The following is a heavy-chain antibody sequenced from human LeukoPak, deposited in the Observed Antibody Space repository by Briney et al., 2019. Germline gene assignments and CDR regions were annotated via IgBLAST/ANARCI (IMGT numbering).Heavy chain of an antibody. V-gene: IGHV3-7*01. D-gene: IGHD2-2*01. CDR3: ARVYQSTSGRAIDY. CDR1: GFTFSSYW. CDR2: IKQDGSEK. J-gene: IGHJ4*02. Sequence: GGSLRLSCAASGFTFSSYWMSWVRQAPGKGLEWVANIKQDGSEKDYVDSVKGRFTISRENAKNSLYLQMNSLRVDDTAIYYCARVYQSTSGRAIDYWGQGTLVTVSS.